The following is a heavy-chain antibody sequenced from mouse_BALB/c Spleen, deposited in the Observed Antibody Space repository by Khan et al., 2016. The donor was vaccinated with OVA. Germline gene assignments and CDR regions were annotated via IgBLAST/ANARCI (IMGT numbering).Heavy chain of an antibody. V-gene: IGHV1S41*01. Sequence: DLVKPGASVKLSCKASGYTFTSYWINWIKQRPGQGLEWIGRIGPGSGSTSYNEMFTGKATLTVDTTSSTAYIQLSSLSSEDSAVEFCARYNDYGSSLYAMDYWGQGTSVTVSS. CDR1: GYTFTSYW. J-gene: IGHJ4*01. CDR2: IGPGSGST. CDR3: ARYNDYGSSLYAMDY. D-gene: IGHD1-1*01.